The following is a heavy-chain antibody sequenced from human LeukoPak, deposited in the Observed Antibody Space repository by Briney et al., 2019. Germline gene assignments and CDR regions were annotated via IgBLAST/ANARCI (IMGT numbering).Heavy chain of an antibody. CDR1: GFTFSSYG. J-gene: IGHJ6*03. V-gene: IGHV3-30*02. D-gene: IGHD6-6*01. Sequence: PGGSLRLSCAASGFTFSSYGMHWVRQAPGKGLEWVAFIRYDGSNKYYAGSVKGRFTISRDNSKNTLYLQMNSLRAEDTAVYYCAKDRGYSSSSGYYYMDVWGKGTTVTVSS. CDR2: IRYDGSNK. CDR3: AKDRGYSSSSGYYYMDV.